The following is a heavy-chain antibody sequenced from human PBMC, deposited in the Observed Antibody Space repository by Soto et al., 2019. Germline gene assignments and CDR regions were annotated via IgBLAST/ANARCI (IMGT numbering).Heavy chain of an antibody. J-gene: IGHJ4*02. V-gene: IGHV4-59*01. CDR3: ARGNDY. Sequence: SETLSLTCTVSGGSISSYYWSWIRQPPGKGLEWIGYIYYSGSTNYNPSLKSRVTISVDTSKNQFSLKLSSVTAADTAVYYCARGNDYWGQGTLVTVSS. CDR1: GGSISSYY. CDR2: IYYSGST.